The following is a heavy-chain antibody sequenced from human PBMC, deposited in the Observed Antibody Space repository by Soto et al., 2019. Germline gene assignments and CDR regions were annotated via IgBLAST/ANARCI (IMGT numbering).Heavy chain of an antibody. CDR2: INPNSGGT. D-gene: IGHD2-8*01. CDR3: AADRRDCRNGVCVYYFDY. J-gene: IGHJ4*02. CDR1: GYTFTGYY. Sequence: ASVKVSCKASGYTFTGYYMHWVRQAPGQGLEWMGWINPNSGGTNYAQKFQGWVTMTRDTSTSTAYMELSSLRSEDTAVYYCAADRRDCRNGVCVYYFDYWGQGTLVTVSS. V-gene: IGHV1-2*04.